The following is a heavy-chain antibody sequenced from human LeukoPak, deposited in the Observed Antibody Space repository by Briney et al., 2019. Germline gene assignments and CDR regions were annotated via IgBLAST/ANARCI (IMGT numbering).Heavy chain of an antibody. CDR2: IYYSGTT. CDR3: ARDHGSGSYYSYPDAFDI. D-gene: IGHD3-10*01. CDR1: GGSLSNYY. J-gene: IGHJ3*02. Sequence: SETLSLTCTVSGGSLSNYYWNWIRQPPGKRLEWIGYIYYSGTTNYNPSLKSRVSMSVDASKNQFSLKLSPVTAADTAVYYCARDHGSGSYYSYPDAFDIWGQGTMVTVSS. V-gene: IGHV4-59*12.